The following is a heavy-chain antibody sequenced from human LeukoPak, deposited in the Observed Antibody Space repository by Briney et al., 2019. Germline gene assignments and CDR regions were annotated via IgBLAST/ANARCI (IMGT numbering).Heavy chain of an antibody. CDR3: ARDKIGYYDGSGRGWFDP. Sequence: PSETLSLTCTVSGYSLSSGYYWGWIRQPPGKGLEWLGSVDHSGGTYYNPSLRSRVSISVDTSKKQFSLKLSSVTAADTAVYYCARDKIGYYDGSGRGWFDPWGQGTLVTVSS. J-gene: IGHJ5*02. CDR2: VDHSGGT. V-gene: IGHV4-38-2*02. CDR1: GYSLSSGYY. D-gene: IGHD3-22*01.